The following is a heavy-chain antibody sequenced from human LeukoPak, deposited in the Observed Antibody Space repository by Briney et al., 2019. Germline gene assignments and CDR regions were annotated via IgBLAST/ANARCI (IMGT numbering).Heavy chain of an antibody. D-gene: IGHD6-13*01. CDR2: IYPGDSDT. Sequence: GESLKISCKGSGYSFTNYWIGWVRQMPGKGLEWMGIIYPGDSDTRYSPSFQSQVTISADSSISTAYLQWSSLQASDTAMYYCARLGSSSRKYYYYGMDVWGQGTTVTVSS. V-gene: IGHV5-51*01. CDR3: ARLGSSSRKYYYYGMDV. CDR1: GYSFTNYW. J-gene: IGHJ6*02.